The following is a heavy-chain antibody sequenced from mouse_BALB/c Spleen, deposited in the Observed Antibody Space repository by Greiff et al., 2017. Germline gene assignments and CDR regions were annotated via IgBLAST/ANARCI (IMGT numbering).Heavy chain of an antibody. CDR2: FISGSGST. CDR3: ARLGKQDWLAY. J-gene: IGHJ3*01. Sequence: EVKLVESGGGLVKPCRSLKLSCAVSGFSFSSYDVSWFRQTTEKRLVWFAYFISGSGSTYYPDTVKGRFTISRDNAKNPLYLQMSTPKSEDTAMYYCARLGKQDWLAYWGQGTLVTVSA. V-gene: IGHV5-12-1*01. CDR1: GFSFSSYD.